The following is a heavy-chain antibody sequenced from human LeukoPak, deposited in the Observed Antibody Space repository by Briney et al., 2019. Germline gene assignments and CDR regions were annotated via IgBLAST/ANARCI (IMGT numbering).Heavy chain of an antibody. CDR3: ARERETDYDILTGYWRYFDY. CDR1: GGTFSSYA. CDR2: IIPIFGTA. D-gene: IGHD3-9*01. J-gene: IGHJ4*02. Sequence: SVKVSCKASGGTFSSYAISWLRQAPAQGLEWMGRIIPIFGTANYAQKFQGRVTITTDESTSTAYMELSSLRSEDTAVYYCARERETDYDILTGYWRYFDYWGQGTLVTVSS. V-gene: IGHV1-69*05.